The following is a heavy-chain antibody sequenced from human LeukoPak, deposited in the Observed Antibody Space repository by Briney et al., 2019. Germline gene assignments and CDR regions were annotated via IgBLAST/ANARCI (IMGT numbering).Heavy chain of an antibody. D-gene: IGHD1-14*01. V-gene: IGHV4-38-2*02. CDR3: ARHRRRNLDY. Sequence: SETLSLTCSVSGYSISTGYFWVWIRQPPGKGPEWIGNIHYSGTTYYNPSLNSRVAISVDTSKNQFSLKLSSVTAADTAVYYCARHRRRNLDYWGQGTLVTVSS. CDR2: IHYSGTT. J-gene: IGHJ4*02. CDR1: GYSISTGYF.